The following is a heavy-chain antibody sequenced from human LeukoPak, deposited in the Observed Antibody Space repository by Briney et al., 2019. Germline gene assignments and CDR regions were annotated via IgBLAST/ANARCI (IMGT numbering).Heavy chain of an antibody. CDR3: ARDVVFGDGNWFDP. V-gene: IGHV4-4*07. CDR2: IYTSGST. D-gene: IGHD3-10*02. J-gene: IGHJ5*02. Sequence: PSETLSLTCTVSGGSISSYYWSWIRQPAGKGLEWIGRIYTSGSTNYNPSLKSRVTMSVDTSKNQFSLKLSSVTAADMAVYYCARDVVFGDGNWFDPWGQGTLVTVSS. CDR1: GGSISSYY.